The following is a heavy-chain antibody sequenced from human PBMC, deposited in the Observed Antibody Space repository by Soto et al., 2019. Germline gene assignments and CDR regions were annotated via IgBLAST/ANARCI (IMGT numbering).Heavy chain of an antibody. Sequence: GASVKVSCKASGYTFTSYAMHWVRQAPGQGLEWMGWISAYNGNTNYAQKLQGRVTMTTDTSTSTAYMELRSLRSDDTAVYYCARVSGEEVPYYYYGMDVWGQGTTVTVSS. J-gene: IGHJ6*02. CDR3: ARVSGEEVPYYYYGMDV. V-gene: IGHV1-18*01. CDR1: GYTFTSYA. CDR2: ISAYNGNT. D-gene: IGHD3-10*01.